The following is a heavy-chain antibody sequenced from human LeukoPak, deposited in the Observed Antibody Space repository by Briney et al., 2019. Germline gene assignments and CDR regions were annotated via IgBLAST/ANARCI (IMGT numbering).Heavy chain of an antibody. CDR3: ATDPTTAGTTRFDH. V-gene: IGHV1-2*02. J-gene: IGHJ4*02. Sequence: ASVKVSCKTSGYTFTGLGLYIHWVRQAPGQWLEWMGWINPRSGGTNYAQKFQGRVTMTRDTSISTAYMELSRLTSDDTAVYYCATDPTTAGTTRFDHWGQGTLVTVSS. D-gene: IGHD1-1*01. CDR2: INPRSGGT. CDR1: GYTFTGLGLY.